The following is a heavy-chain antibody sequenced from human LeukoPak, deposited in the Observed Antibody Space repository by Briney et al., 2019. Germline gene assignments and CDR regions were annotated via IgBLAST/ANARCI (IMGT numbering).Heavy chain of an antibody. V-gene: IGHV3-48*01. CDR1: GFTFSTYS. Sequence: GGSLRLSCAASGFTFSTYSMNWVRQAPGKGLEWLAYITTSSSTIYYAKSVKGRFTIARDDAKNSLYLQMNSLRAEDTALYYCARGLDSTGYYDYFDYWGRGTLVTVSS. D-gene: IGHD3-22*01. CDR3: ARGLDSTGYYDYFDY. CDR2: ITTSSSTI. J-gene: IGHJ4*02.